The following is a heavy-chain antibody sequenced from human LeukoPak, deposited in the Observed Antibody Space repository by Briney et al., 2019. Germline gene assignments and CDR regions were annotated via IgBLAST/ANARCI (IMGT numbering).Heavy chain of an antibody. J-gene: IGHJ3*02. CDR2: INHRGTT. CDR3: ARDGPTYGSGSYGDAFDI. D-gene: IGHD3-10*01. CDR1: GGSFSGYY. V-gene: IGHV4-34*01. Sequence: PSETLSLTCAVYGGSFSGYYWTWIRQPPGKGLEWIGEINHRGTTNYIPSLRSRVTISVDTSKSQFSLKLSSVTAADTAVYYCARDGPTYGSGSYGDAFDIWGQGTMVTVSS.